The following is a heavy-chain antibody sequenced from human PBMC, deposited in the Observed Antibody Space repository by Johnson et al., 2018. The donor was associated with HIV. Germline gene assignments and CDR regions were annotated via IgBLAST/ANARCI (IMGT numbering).Heavy chain of an antibody. CDR2: ISYDANNK. D-gene: IGHD3-22*01. V-gene: IGHV3-30-3*01. Sequence: QVQLVESGGGLIQPGGSLRLSCAASGFTVSSNYMSWVRQAPGKGLEWVAVISYDANNKYYADSVKGRFTISRDNAKNSLYLQMNSLRAEDTAVYYCAREGGTFYDSSGSLAFDIWGQGTMVAVSS. CDR1: GFTVSSNY. J-gene: IGHJ3*02. CDR3: AREGGTFYDSSGSLAFDI.